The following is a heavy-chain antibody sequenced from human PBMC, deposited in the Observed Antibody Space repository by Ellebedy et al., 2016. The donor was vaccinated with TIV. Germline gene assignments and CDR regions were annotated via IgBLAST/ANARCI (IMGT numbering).Heavy chain of an antibody. V-gene: IGHV3-11*05. CDR1: GFTFSDYY. Sequence: GESLKISCSASGFTFSDYYMSWIRQAPGKGLEWVSYISSRSSYTNYADSVKGRFTISRDDSKNSLYLQMNSLNTEDTAVYFCARGAAAPGRAGTDGSYYYGMDVWGQGTTVTVSS. D-gene: IGHD6-13*01. CDR2: ISSRSSYT. CDR3: ARGAAAPGRAGTDGSYYYGMDV. J-gene: IGHJ6*02.